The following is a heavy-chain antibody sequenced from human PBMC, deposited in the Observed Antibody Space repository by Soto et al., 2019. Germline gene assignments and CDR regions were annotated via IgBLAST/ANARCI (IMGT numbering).Heavy chain of an antibody. V-gene: IGHV1-8*01. CDR1: GYTFTSYH. CDR2: MNPNSGNT. Sequence: QVQLVQSGAEVKKPGASVKVSCKASGYTFTSYHINWVRQATGQGLEWMGWMNPNSGNTGYAQKFQGRVTMTRNTSIITAYMELSSLRSEDTAVYYCARPRSGSYYYGMDVWGQGTAVTVSS. CDR3: ARPRSGSYYYGMDV. J-gene: IGHJ6*02. D-gene: IGHD3-3*01.